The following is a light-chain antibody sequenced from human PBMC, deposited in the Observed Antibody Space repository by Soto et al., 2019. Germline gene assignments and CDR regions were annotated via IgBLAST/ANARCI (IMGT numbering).Light chain of an antibody. J-gene: IGKJ5*01. CDR3: QQYTGPPTT. V-gene: IGKV3-11*01. Sequence: IVLTQSPATLSLSPGKRATLSCRASQNISSYLIWYQQKPGQAPRLLIYDASNRATGIPARFSGSGSGTDFTLTITRLEPEDSAVYFCQQYTGPPTTFGQGTRLEIK. CDR1: QNISSY. CDR2: DAS.